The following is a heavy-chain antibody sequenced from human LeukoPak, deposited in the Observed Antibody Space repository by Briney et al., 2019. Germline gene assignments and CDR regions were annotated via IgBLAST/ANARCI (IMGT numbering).Heavy chain of an antibody. V-gene: IGHV1-8*01. CDR3: ARGFHRLYGSGNYYNPEFDY. CDR2: MNPNSGNT. J-gene: IGHJ4*02. D-gene: IGHD3-10*01. Sequence: ASVKVSCKASGYTFTSYDINWVRQATGQGLEWMGWMNPNSGNTGYAQKFQGRVTMTRNTSISTAYMELSSLRSEDTAVYYCARGFHRLYGSGNYYNPEFDYWGQGTLVTVSS. CDR1: GYTFTSYD.